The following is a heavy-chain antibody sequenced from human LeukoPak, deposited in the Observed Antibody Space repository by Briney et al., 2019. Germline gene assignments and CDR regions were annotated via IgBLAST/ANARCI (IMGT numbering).Heavy chain of an antibody. CDR1: GFSFSSYG. CDR3: ASGGGYEFDM. Sequence: GGSLRLSCAASGFSFSSYGMRWVRQAPGKGLEWVSVIYSGGSISYADSVKGRFTISRDNSKNMLFLQMNSLRAEDTAVYYCASGGGYEFDMWGQGTMVTVSS. CDR2: IYSGGSI. J-gene: IGHJ3*02. V-gene: IGHV3-66*01. D-gene: IGHD5-12*01.